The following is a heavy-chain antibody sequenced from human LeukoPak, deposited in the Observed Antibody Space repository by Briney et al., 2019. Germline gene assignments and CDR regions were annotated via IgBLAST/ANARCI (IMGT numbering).Heavy chain of an antibody. V-gene: IGHV3-11*01. CDR2: ISSSGSTI. J-gene: IGHJ5*02. CDR1: GFTFSDYY. CDR3: ARGGNYYDSSGYTDNWFDP. D-gene: IGHD3-22*01. Sequence: GGSLRLSRAASGFTFSDYYMSWIRQAPGKGLEWVSYISSSGSTIYYADSVKGRFTISRDNAKNSLYLQMNSLRAEDTAVYYCARGGNYYDSSGYTDNWFDPWGQGTLVTVSS.